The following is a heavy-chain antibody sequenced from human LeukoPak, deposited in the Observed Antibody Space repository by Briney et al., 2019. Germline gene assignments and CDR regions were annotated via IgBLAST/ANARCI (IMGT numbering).Heavy chain of an antibody. V-gene: IGHV3-53*01. CDR3: ARVRNIAVAGTSAEYFQH. CDR1: GFTVSSNY. D-gene: IGHD6-19*01. CDR2: IYSGGST. Sequence: PGGSLRLSCAASGFTVSSNYMSWVRQAPGKGLEWVSVIYSGGSTYYADSVKGRFTISRDNSKNTLYLQMNSLRAEDTAVYYCARVRNIAVAGTSAEYFQHWGQGTLVTVSS. J-gene: IGHJ1*01.